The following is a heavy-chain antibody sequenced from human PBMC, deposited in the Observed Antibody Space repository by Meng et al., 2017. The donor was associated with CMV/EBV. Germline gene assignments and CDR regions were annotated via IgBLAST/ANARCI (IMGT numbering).Heavy chain of an antibody. CDR3: ARGGY. CDR1: GFTVSSNY. V-gene: IGHV3-53*01. Sequence: GESLKISCAASGFTVSSNYMTWVRPATGKGLEWVSVIYSGGSTYYADFMKGRFTISRDNSKNTLYLQMNSLRAEDTAVYYCARGGYWGQGTLVTVSS. J-gene: IGHJ4*02. CDR2: IYSGGST.